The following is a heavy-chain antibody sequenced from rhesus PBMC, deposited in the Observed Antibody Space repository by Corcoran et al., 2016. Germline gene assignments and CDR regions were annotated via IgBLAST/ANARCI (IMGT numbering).Heavy chain of an antibody. CDR3: ARGVGASGISGWF. D-gene: IGHD6-31*01. CDR2: ISGAGEST. V-gene: IGHV4-80*01. CDR1: GASISSYW. Sequence: QVQLQESGPGLVKPSETLSLTCAVSGASISSYWWSWSRQPPGKGLEWVGEISGAGESTYDHPPLKCRVTISKDASNNQFSLKMASVTAADTAVYYCARGVGASGISGWFWGQGVLVTVSS. J-gene: IGHJ4*01.